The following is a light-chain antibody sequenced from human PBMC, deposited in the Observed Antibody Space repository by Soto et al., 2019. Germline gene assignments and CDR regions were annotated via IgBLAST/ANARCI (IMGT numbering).Light chain of an antibody. J-gene: IGLJ2*01. CDR1: SSDVGSYNL. CDR2: EGS. CDR3: CSYAGSSTYVV. Sequence: QSVLTQPASVSGSPGQSITISCTGTSSDVGSYNLVSWYQQHPGKAPKHLIYEGSKRPSGLSNRFSGSKSGNTASLTISWLQAEDEADYYCCSYAGSSTYVVFGGGTKLTVL. V-gene: IGLV2-23*01.